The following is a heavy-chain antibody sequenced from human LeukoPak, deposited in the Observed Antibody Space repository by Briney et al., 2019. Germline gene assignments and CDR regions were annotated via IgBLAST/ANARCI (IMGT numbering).Heavy chain of an antibody. CDR3: AREETTVSRYFDL. CDR2: IYYSGST. D-gene: IGHD4-17*01. V-gene: IGHV4-31*03. CDR1: GGSISSGGYY. Sequence: PSETLSLTCTVSGGSISSGGYYWSWIRQHPGKGLEWIGYIYYSGSTYCNPSLKSRVTISVDTSKNQFSLKLSSVTAADTAVYYCAREETTVSRYFDLWGRGTLVTVSS. J-gene: IGHJ2*01.